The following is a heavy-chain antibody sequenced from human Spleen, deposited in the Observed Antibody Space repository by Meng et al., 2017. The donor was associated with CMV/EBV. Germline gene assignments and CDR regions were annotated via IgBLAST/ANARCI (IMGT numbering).Heavy chain of an antibody. V-gene: IGHV3-48*03. CDR1: EFTFSRYE. J-gene: IGHJ3*02. D-gene: IGHD1-26*01. CDR2: IDSPGTTV. CDR3: ARGSGSDYFGAFDI. Sequence: GESLKISCAASEFTFSRYEMNWVRQAPGKGLEWISNIDSPGTTVYYADSVRGRFTISRDNAKNLLFLHMNSLRADDTAVYYCARGSGSDYFGAFDIWGPGPLVTVSS.